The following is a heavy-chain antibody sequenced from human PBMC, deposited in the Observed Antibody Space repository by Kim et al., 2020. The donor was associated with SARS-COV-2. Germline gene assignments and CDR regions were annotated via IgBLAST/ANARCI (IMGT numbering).Heavy chain of an antibody. CDR3: ARRKGINYYYYGMDV. CDR1: GGSISSSSYY. CDR2: IYYSGST. J-gene: IGHJ6*02. V-gene: IGHV4-39*01. D-gene: IGHD6-13*01. Sequence: SETLSLTCTVSGGSISSSSYYWGCIRQPPGKGLEWIGSIYYSGSTYYNPSLKSRVTISVDTSKNQFSLKLSSVTAADTAVYYCARRKGINYYYYGMDVWGQGTTVTVSS.